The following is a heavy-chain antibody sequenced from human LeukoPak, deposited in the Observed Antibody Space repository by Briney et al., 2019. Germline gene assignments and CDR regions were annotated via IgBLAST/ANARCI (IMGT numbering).Heavy chain of an antibody. Sequence: SETLSLTCTVSGVSISSNSYYWGWIRQPPGKGLEWIGSIYYSGSTYYNPSLKSRVTISVDTSKNQFSLKLSSVTAADTAVYYCARGGVRWCFDYWGQGTLVTVSS. V-gene: IGHV4-39*01. CDR1: GVSISSNSYY. D-gene: IGHD4-23*01. CDR2: IYYSGST. CDR3: ARGGVRWCFDY. J-gene: IGHJ4*02.